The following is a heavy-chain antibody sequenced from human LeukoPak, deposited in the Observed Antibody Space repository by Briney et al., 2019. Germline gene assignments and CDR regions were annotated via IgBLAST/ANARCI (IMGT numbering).Heavy chain of an antibody. V-gene: IGHV4-59*01. CDR3: AREGSDGYNYFDF. D-gene: IGHD5-24*01. CDR2: NHHSGST. Sequence: SQTLSLTCTLSGDSITSYYWSWIRQPPGKGLESIAYNHHSGSTNYNPCLKSRVTISVDTSKNQLSLKVSSVTAADTAVYYCAREGSDGYNYFDFWGEGTLVTVSS. J-gene: IGHJ4*02. CDR1: GDSITSYY.